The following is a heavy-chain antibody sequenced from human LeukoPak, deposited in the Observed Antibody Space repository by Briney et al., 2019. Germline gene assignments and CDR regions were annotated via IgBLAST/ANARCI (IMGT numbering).Heavy chain of an antibody. CDR1: GYTFTDYY. Sequence: ASVKVSCKASGYTFTDYYIHWVRQAPGQGLEWMGIINPSGGSTSYAQKFQGRVTMTRDTSTSTVYMELSSLRSEDTAVYYCARAPTIIAAAGVFDYWGQGTLVTVSS. V-gene: IGHV1-46*01. J-gene: IGHJ4*02. CDR3: ARAPTIIAAAGVFDY. CDR2: INPSGGST. D-gene: IGHD6-13*01.